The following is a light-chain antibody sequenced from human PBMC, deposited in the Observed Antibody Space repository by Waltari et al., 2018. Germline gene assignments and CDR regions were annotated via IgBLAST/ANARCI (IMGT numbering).Light chain of an antibody. CDR3: QSADSSGTYVI. V-gene: IGLV3-25*03. CDR2: RDT. CDR1: ALPKQH. Sequence: SYELTQPPSVSVSPGQTARITCSGDALPKQHGFWYQQKPGQAPVLVIHRDTERPSGIPERVSGYNSGTTVTLTITAVQAEDEADYYCQSADSSGTYVIFGGGTKLSVL. J-gene: IGLJ2*01.